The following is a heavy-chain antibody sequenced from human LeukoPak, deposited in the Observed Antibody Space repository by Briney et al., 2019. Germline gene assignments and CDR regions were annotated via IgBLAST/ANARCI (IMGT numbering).Heavy chain of an antibody. D-gene: IGHD3-10*01. CDR1: GYTLTELS. CDR3: ATVMVTMVRGVMNGFDY. Sequence: ASVKVSCKVSGYTLTELSMHWVRQAPGKGLEWMGGFDPEDGETIYAQKFQGRVTMTEDTSTDTAYMELSSLRSEDTAVYYCATVMVTMVRGVMNGFDYWGQETLVTVSS. CDR2: FDPEDGET. V-gene: IGHV1-24*01. J-gene: IGHJ4*02.